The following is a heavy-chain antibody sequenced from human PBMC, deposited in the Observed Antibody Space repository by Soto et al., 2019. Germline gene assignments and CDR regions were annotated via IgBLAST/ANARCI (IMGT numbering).Heavy chain of an antibody. CDR3: ERENCSGGSCYGFDP. V-gene: IGHV1-2*04. CDR1: GYTFTGYY. D-gene: IGHD2-15*01. Sequence: QVQLVQSGAEVKKPGASVKVSCTASGYTFTGYYMHWVRQATGQGLEWMGWINPHSGGTNYAQTFQGWVTMTRDTSISTAYMELSSLRSDDTAVYYCERENCSGGSCYGFDPWGQGALVTVSS. CDR2: INPHSGGT. J-gene: IGHJ5*02.